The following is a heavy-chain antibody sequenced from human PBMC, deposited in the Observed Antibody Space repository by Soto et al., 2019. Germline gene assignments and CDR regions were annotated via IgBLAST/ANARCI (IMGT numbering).Heavy chain of an antibody. Sequence: ASVKVSCKASGYTFTGYYMHWVRQAPGQGLEWMGWINPNSGGTNYAQKFQGWVTMTRDTSISTAYMELSRLRSDDTAVYYCARDAMSVVPAATYGMDVWGQGTTITVSS. D-gene: IGHD2-2*01. CDR2: INPNSGGT. V-gene: IGHV1-2*04. CDR3: ARDAMSVVPAATYGMDV. CDR1: GYTFTGYY. J-gene: IGHJ6*02.